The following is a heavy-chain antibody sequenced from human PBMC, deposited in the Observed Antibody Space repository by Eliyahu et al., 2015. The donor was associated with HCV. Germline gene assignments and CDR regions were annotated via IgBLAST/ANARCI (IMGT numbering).Heavy chain of an antibody. Sequence: EVQLVESGGGLVKPGRSLRLSCTASGFTFGDXAMSWFRQAPGKGLEWVGFVRIKAYGGTTEYAASVKGRFTISRDDSKSIAYLQMNSLKTEDTAVYYCTRDSMYSGSYQGHYWGQGTLVTVSS. V-gene: IGHV3-49*05. D-gene: IGHD1-26*01. CDR2: VRIKAYGGTT. CDR1: GFTFGDXA. J-gene: IGHJ4*02. CDR3: TRDSMYSGSYQGHY.